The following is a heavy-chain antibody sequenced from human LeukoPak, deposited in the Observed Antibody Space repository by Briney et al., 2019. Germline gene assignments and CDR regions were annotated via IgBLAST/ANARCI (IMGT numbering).Heavy chain of an antibody. CDR2: IYPGDSKT. D-gene: IGHD1-1*01. CDR1: GYSFANYW. Sequence: GDSLKISCKGSGYSFANYWIGWVRQMPGKGLEWMGIIYPGDSKTRYGPSFQGQVAISVGKSLSTAYLQWSSLEASDTAMYYCARLTQLNYADSWGQGTLVTVSS. V-gene: IGHV5-51*01. CDR3: ARLTQLNYADS. J-gene: IGHJ4*02.